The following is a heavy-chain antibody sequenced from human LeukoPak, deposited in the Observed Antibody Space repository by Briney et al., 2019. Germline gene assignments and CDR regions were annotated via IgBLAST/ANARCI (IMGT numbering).Heavy chain of an antibody. V-gene: IGHV3-23*01. D-gene: IGHD1-26*01. Sequence: GGSLRLSCVVFGFSFRTYFFHWVRQAPGQGLAWVSAHSSVTGNTYYTDSVKGRFTISRDNSKSMAFLQMNSLRVDDTAVYYCATPAYRDRGGFEFWGQGTLVTVSS. CDR3: ATPAYRDRGGFEF. CDR1: GFSFRTYF. J-gene: IGHJ4*02. CDR2: HSSVTGNT.